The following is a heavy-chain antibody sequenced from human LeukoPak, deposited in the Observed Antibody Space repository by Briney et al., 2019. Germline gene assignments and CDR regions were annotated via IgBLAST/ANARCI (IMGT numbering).Heavy chain of an antibody. D-gene: IGHD1-26*01. CDR3: ARGGNYWPQWWFDP. CDR1: GGSISTYY. V-gene: IGHV4-59*01. CDR2: IYYTGST. J-gene: IGHJ5*02. Sequence: SETLSLTCTVSGGSISTYYWSWIPQPPGKGLEWIGYIYYTGSTSYNPSLKSRDTMSLDASKNQFSLELNSVTPADTAVYYCARGGNYWPQWWFDPWGRGTLVTVSS.